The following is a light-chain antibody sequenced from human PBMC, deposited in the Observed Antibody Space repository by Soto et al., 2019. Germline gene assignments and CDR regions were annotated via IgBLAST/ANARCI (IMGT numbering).Light chain of an antibody. CDR3: QQHTNWPLT. CDR1: ESISSSY. V-gene: IGKV3D-20*02. J-gene: IGKJ4*01. CDR2: GAS. Sequence: EIVLTQSPGTLSLSPGERATLSCRATESISSSYLAWHQQKPGQAPRLLVYGASSRATGIPARFSGSGSGTDFTLTISSLEPEDFAVYYCQQHTNWPLTFGGGTKVDI.